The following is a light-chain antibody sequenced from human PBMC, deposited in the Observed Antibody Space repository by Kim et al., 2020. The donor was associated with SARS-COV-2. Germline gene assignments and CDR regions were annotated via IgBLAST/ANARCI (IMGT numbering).Light chain of an antibody. CDR3: MHSLTVPLT. CDR2: LNS. CDR1: RVLLHSNGNHY. Sequence: PASFSCRSSRVLLHSNGNHYLSWYVQKPGQSPQLLIYLNSHRASGVPVRFSGIGARPEFTQKISRVDAGDVGVYYGMHSLTVPLTYGGGAK. V-gene: IGKV2-28*01. J-gene: IGKJ4*01.